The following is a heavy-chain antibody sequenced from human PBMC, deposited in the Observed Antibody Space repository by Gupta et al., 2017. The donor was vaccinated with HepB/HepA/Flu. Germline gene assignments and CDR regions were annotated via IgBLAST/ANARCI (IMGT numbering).Heavy chain of an antibody. CDR2: VSPNSIHK. Sequence: QEQLVESGGGLVKPGGPLRLSCVASGFAFSDFFMNWVRQAPGKGLEWLSYVSPNSIHKKYAGIAEGRFTISRDDARNTLYLTINSLRVDDTAVYYCARDIGVEACMDSRCARAMDVWGQGTTVTVSS. V-gene: IGHV3-11*05. D-gene: IGHD3-22*01. CDR1: GFAFSDFF. CDR3: ARDIGVEACMDSRCARAMDV. J-gene: IGHJ6*02.